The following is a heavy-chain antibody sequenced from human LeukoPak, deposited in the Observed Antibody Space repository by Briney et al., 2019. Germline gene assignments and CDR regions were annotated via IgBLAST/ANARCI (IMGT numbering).Heavy chain of an antibody. CDR1: GYTFTSYG. J-gene: IGHJ4*02. D-gene: IGHD2-2*02. Sequence: ASVKVSCEASGYTFTSYGISWVRQAPGQGLEWMGWISAYNGNTNYAQKLQGRVTMTTDTSTSTAYMELRSLRSDDTAVYYCARDAPRYCSSTSCYIVGSYYFDYWGQGTLVTVSS. V-gene: IGHV1-18*01. CDR2: ISAYNGNT. CDR3: ARDAPRYCSSTSCYIVGSYYFDY.